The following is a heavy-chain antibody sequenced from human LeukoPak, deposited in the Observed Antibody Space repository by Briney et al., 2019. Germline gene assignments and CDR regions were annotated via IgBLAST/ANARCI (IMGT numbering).Heavy chain of an antibody. Sequence: GGSLRLSCAASGFTFDTYAMSWVRQAPGRGLEWVSLISSSGGSTYYADSVKGRFTVSRDNSKNTLYLQIHSLRAEDTAVYYCAKGKGSSSSSIGWWGQGTLITVSS. D-gene: IGHD6-19*01. J-gene: IGHJ4*02. CDR3: AKGKGSSSSSIGW. V-gene: IGHV3-23*01. CDR2: ISSSGGST. CDR1: GFTFDTYA.